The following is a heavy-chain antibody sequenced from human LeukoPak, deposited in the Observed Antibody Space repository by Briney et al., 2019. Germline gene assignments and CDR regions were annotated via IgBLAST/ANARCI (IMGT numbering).Heavy chain of an antibody. CDR2: MNPNSGNT. Sequence: ASVKVSCKASGYTFTSYDINWVRQATGQGLEWMGWMNPNSGNTGYAQKFQGRVTITRNTSISTAYMELSSLRSEDTAVYYCARGHNWNYEYVDYWGQGTLVTVSS. D-gene: IGHD1-7*01. CDR1: GYTFTSYD. CDR3: ARGHNWNYEYVDY. J-gene: IGHJ4*02. V-gene: IGHV1-8*03.